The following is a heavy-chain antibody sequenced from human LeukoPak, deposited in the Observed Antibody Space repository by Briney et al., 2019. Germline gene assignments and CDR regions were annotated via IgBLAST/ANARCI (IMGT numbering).Heavy chain of an antibody. Sequence: ASVKVSCKASGYTFTSYAMNWVRQAPGQGLEWMGWINTNTGNPTYAQGFTGRFVFSLDTSVSTAYLQISGLKADDTAVYYCARAYQPLGGLSLPDYWGQGTLVSVSS. CDR1: GYTFTSYA. CDR3: ARAYQPLGGLSLPDY. D-gene: IGHD3-16*02. CDR2: INTNTGNP. V-gene: IGHV7-4-1*02. J-gene: IGHJ4*02.